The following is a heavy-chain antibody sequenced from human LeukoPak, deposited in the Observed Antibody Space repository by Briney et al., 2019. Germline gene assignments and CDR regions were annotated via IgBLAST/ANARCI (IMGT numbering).Heavy chain of an antibody. J-gene: IGHJ4*02. D-gene: IGHD6-19*01. Sequence: SQTLSLTCTVSGGYISSADYYWSWVRQPPGKGLEWIGSIYYSGSTYYNPSLKSRVTISVDTSKNQFSLKLSSVTAADTAVYYCARPTVAGTTVDYWGQGTLVTVSS. CDR1: GGYISSADYY. V-gene: IGHV4-39*01. CDR2: IYYSGST. CDR3: ARPTVAGTTVDY.